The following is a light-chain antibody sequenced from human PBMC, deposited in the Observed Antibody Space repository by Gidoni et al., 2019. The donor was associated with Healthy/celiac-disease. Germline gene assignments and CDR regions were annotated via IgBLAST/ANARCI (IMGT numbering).Light chain of an antibody. V-gene: IGKV3-20*01. CDR3: QQYGSSPRVT. Sequence: EIVLTQSPGTLSLSPGERATLSCRASQSVSSSYLAWYQQKPGQAPRLLIYGASSRATGIPDRFSGSGSGTDFTLTISRLEPEDFAVYYCQQYGSSPRVTFXQXTKVEIK. CDR1: QSVSSSY. J-gene: IGKJ1*01. CDR2: GAS.